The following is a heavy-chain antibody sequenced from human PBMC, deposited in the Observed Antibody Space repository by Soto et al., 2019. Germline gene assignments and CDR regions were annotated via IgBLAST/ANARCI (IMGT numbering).Heavy chain of an antibody. CDR3: ARVAY. CDR1: GFTFSSYS. V-gene: IGHV3-21*01. Sequence: PGGSLRLSCAASGFTFSSYSMNWVRPAPGKGLEWVSSISSSSSYIYYADSVKGRFTISRDNAQNSLFLQMNTLRPEDTAMYYCARVAYWGPGTQVTVSS. CDR2: ISSSSSYI. J-gene: IGHJ4*02.